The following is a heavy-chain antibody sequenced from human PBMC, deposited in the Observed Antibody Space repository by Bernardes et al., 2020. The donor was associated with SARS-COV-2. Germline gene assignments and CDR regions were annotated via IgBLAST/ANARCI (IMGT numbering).Heavy chain of an antibody. CDR2: ISGTGGST. CDR1: GFTFSSYA. CDR3: AKNPRGSTGYSYGGTLLYYYYYGLEV. Sequence: GGSLRLSCAASGFTFSSYAMSWVRQAPGKGLEWVSAISGTGGSTYYADSVKGRFTISRDYSTNTLLLQMDSLRAEDTAVYYCAKNPRGSTGYSYGGTLLYYYYYGLEVWGQGTTVAASS. V-gene: IGHV3-23*01. D-gene: IGHD3-22*01. J-gene: IGHJ6*02.